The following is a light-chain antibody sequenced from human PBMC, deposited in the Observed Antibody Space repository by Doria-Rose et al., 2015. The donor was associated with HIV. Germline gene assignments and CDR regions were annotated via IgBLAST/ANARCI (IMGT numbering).Light chain of an antibody. CDR2: DGS. V-gene: IGKV3-20*01. CDR1: QSFSGTY. Sequence: EIVMTQSPGTLSLSPGERATLSCRAGQSFSGTYLAWYQQKPGQAPSLLIYDGSTRATGIPDRFSASGSGTDFTLTINRLEPEDFALYYCHQYGTSWTFGQGTKVEI. CDR3: HQYGTSWT. J-gene: IGKJ1*01.